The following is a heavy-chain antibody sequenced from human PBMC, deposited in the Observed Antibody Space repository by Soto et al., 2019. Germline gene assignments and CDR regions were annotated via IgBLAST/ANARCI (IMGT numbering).Heavy chain of an antibody. CDR2: IYFSGGT. V-gene: IGHV4-31*03. J-gene: IGHJ4*02. CDR3: ATGRNPTPFDY. CDR1: GGSISSGGYY. Sequence: LSLTCTVSGGSISSGGYYWSWIRQHPGKGLEWIGYIYFSGGTYYNPSLKSRVTISLDTSKNQFSLKLSSMTVADTAVYYCATGRNPTPFDYWGQGTLVTVSS.